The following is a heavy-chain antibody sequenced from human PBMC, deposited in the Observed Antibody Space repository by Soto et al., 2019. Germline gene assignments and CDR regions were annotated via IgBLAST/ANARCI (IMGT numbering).Heavy chain of an antibody. CDR1: GFTVSNNY. J-gene: IGHJ4*02. D-gene: IGHD3-16*01. V-gene: IGHV3-53*01. CDR2: IYSGGYT. Sequence: EVQLVESGGGLIQPGGSLRLSCAVSGFTVSNNYMSWVRQAPGKGLEGVSVIYSGGYTAYGDSVKGRFTISRDNAKTTDIININNWAADDSAVLYRGIQGGGGGYWGQGTLVTVSS. CDR3: GIQGGGGGY.